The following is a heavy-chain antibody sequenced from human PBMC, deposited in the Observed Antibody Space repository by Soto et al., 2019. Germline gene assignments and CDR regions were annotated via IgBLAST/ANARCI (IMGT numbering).Heavy chain of an antibody. CDR2: IRSKANSYAT. J-gene: IGHJ6*02. V-gene: IGHV3-73*01. CDR1: GFTFSGSA. D-gene: IGHD2-21*01. CDR3: ARVYIVGPGQLYYYGMDV. Sequence: GGSLRLSCAASGFTFSGSAMHLVRQASGKGLEWVGRIRSKANSYATAYAASVKGRFTISRDDSKNTAYLQMNSLRAEDTAVYYCARVYIVGPGQLYYYGMDVWGQGTTVTSP.